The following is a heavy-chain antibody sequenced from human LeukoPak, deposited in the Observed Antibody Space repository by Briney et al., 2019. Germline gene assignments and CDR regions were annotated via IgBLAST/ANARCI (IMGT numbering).Heavy chain of an antibody. Sequence: SETLSLTCAVYGGSFSGYYWSWIRQPPGKGLEWIGYIDHTGTTSYNPSLNSRVTISRDTSKNHFSLDLTSVTAADTAVYFCARGRVSSSTYYSTYYYYFYMDVWGKGTTVIVSS. V-gene: IGHV4-34*11. J-gene: IGHJ6*03. D-gene: IGHD4-11*01. CDR3: ARGRVSSSTYYSTYYYYFYMDV. CDR1: GGSFSGYY. CDR2: IDHTGTT.